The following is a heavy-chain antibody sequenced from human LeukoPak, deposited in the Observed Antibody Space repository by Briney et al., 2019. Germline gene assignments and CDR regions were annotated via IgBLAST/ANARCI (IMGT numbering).Heavy chain of an antibody. CDR2: LWYDATQK. CDR3: AKEDYDSSGIDY. V-gene: IGHV3-30*02. D-gene: IGHD3-22*01. CDR1: GFSFSNYD. Sequence: GGSLRLSCTASGFSFSNYDMHWVRQAPGKGLEWVAALWYDATQKHYADSVKGRFTISRDISKNTLYLQMNSLRAEDTAVYYCAKEDYDSSGIDYWGQGTLVTVSS. J-gene: IGHJ4*02.